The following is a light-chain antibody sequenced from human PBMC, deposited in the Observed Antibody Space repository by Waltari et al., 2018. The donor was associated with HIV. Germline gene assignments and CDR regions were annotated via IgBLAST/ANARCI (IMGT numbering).Light chain of an antibody. V-gene: IGKV1-39*01. CDR3: EQSYSSPPT. CDR1: QNIATF. J-gene: IGKJ1*01. Sequence: DIQMTQSPSSLSASVGDRVTITCRASQNIATFLNWSHHHPAKPPKLVIYAASFLLSGVPSRFSGSGSGTDVTLSISRLQPEDFGTYYCEQSYSSPPTFGLGTKVDIK. CDR2: AAS.